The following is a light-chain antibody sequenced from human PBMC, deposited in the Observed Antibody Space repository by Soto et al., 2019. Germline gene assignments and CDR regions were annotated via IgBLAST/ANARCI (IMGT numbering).Light chain of an antibody. V-gene: IGKV3D-15*01. CDR2: GAS. J-gene: IGKJ4*01. CDR1: QSVSSN. Sequence: EIVMTQSPATLSVSPGERATHSCRASQSVSSNLAWYQQKPGQAPRLLIYGASTRATGIPARFSGSGSGTEFTLTISSLQSEDFAVYYCQQYNNWPRGLTFGGGTKVDIK. CDR3: QQYNNWPRGLT.